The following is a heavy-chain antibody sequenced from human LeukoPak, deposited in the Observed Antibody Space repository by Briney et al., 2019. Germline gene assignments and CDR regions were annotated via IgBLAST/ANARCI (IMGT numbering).Heavy chain of an antibody. CDR3: ARGYSSSWYFNWFDP. V-gene: IGHV4-38-2*02. CDR2: IYHSGST. J-gene: IGHJ5*02. Sequence: SETLSLTCSVSGYAISSGYFWGWIRQPPGKGLEWIGTIYHSGSTYYNPSLKSRVTISVDTSKNQFSLKLSSVTAANTAVYYCARGYSSSWYFNWFDPWGQGTLVTVSS. CDR1: GYAISSGYF. D-gene: IGHD6-13*01.